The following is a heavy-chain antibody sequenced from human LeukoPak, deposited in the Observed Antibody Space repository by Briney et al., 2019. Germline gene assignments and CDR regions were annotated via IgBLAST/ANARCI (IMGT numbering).Heavy chain of an antibody. D-gene: IGHD6-13*01. CDR1: GYSFILYG. V-gene: IGHV1-18*01. CDR3: ARVAAADYFDY. CDR2: ISTSTGDT. Sequence: GASVKVSCKTSGYSFILYGISWVRQAPGQGPEWMGWISTSTGDTKYTQKLQGRVTMTTETSTSTAYMELRSLRSDDTAVYYCARVAAADYFDYWGQGTLVTVSS. J-gene: IGHJ4*02.